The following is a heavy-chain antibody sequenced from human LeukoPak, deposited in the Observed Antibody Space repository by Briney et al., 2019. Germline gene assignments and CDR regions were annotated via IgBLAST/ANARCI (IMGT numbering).Heavy chain of an antibody. CDR1: GFTFTGYG. D-gene: IGHD2-2*01. Sequence: GGSLRLSCVASGFTFTGYGIHWVRQAPGKGLDRVTVISYDGSNKYYADSVKGRFTISRDISKNTLYLQMNSLRAEDTAVYYCAKEEGHCSSTSCSLDSWGQGTLVTVSS. J-gene: IGHJ4*02. V-gene: IGHV3-30*18. CDR3: AKEEGHCSSTSCSLDS. CDR2: ISYDGSNK.